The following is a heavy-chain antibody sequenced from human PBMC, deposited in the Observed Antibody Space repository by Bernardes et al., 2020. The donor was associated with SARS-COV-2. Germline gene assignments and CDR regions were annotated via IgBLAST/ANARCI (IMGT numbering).Heavy chain of an antibody. CDR3: ARCYYDAGGFYYWFFDN. CDR1: GFTFRNAW. J-gene: IGHJ4*02. D-gene: IGHD3-22*01. CDR2: LYTDGPK. Sequence: LLRSCAASGFTFRNAWLNWVRQAPGPGLAWVSVLYTDGPKYYADSVKGRFTISRDHSKNTVSLQMNSLRAEDTAVYYCARCYYDAGGFYYWFFDNWCQGTLVTVST. V-gene: IGHV3-53*01.